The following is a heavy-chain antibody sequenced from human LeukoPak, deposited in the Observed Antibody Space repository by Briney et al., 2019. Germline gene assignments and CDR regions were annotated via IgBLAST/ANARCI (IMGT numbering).Heavy chain of an antibody. J-gene: IGHJ6*03. CDR3: ARTNYGGNSIYYYYMDV. Sequence: PSETLSLTCTVSGGSISSYYWSWIRQPPGKGPEWIGYIYYSGGTNYNPSLKSRVTISVDTSKNQFSLNLSSVTAADTAMYYCARTNYGGNSIYYYYMDVWGKGTTVTVSS. V-gene: IGHV4-59*01. CDR1: GGSISSYY. D-gene: IGHD4-23*01. CDR2: IYYSGGT.